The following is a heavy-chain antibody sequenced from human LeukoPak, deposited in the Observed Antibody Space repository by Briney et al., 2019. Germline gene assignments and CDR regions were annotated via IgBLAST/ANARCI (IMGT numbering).Heavy chain of an antibody. J-gene: IGHJ4*02. D-gene: IGHD5-24*01. Sequence: GGSLRLSCAASGFTFSSYAMSWVRQAPGKGLEWVSAISGSGGSTYYADSVKGRFTISRDNSKNTLYLQMNSLRAEDTAVYYCAKDPRRLPFRWGDYWGQGTLVTVSS. CDR1: GFTFSSYA. CDR3: AKDPRRLPFRWGDY. CDR2: ISGSGGST. V-gene: IGHV3-23*01.